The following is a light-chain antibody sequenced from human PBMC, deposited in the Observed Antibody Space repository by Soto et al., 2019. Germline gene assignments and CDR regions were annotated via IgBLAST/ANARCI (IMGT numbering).Light chain of an antibody. V-gene: IGKV3-20*01. CDR1: QSVSSSY. Sequence: EIVLTQSPGTLSLSPGERATLSCRASQSVSSSYLAWYQQKPAQPPRLLISGASSRATGIPDRFSGSGSETDFTLTISRLEPEDFAVYYCQQYGSSPPYTFGQGTKLEIK. CDR2: GAS. J-gene: IGKJ2*01. CDR3: QQYGSSPPYT.